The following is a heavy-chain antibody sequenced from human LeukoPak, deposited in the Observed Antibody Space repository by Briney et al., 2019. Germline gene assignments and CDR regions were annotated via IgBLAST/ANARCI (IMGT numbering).Heavy chain of an antibody. CDR3: AGERGEEYSSGWYKTNYFYN. J-gene: IGHJ4*02. CDR2: GDYSGGT. V-gene: IGHV4-39*07. CDR1: GDSFTSVADY. Sequence: SETLSLTCTVSGDSFTSVADYWAWIRQPPGKGLEWIASGDYSGGTYYNPSLESRVAISADMSKNQISLKLTSVTGADTAVYYCAGERGEEYSSGWYKTNYFYNWGQGIRVTVSS. D-gene: IGHD6-19*01.